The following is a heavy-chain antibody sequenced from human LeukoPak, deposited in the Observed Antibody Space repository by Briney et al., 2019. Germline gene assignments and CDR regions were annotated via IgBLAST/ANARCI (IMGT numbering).Heavy chain of an antibody. CDR2: TNSDGSST. D-gene: IGHD3-22*01. Sequence: HTGGSLRLSCAASGFTFSSYWMHWVRQAPGKGLVWVSRTNSDGSSTSYADSVKGRFTISRDNAKNTLYLQMNSLRAEDTAVYYCARALASYYYDSSGYYALGYWGQGTLVTVSS. V-gene: IGHV3-74*01. J-gene: IGHJ4*02. CDR1: GFTFSSYW. CDR3: ARALASYYYDSSGYYALGY.